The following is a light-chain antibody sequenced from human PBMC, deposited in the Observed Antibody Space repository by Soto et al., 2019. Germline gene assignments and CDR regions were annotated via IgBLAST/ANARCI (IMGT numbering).Light chain of an antibody. CDR3: QQLDSYPIT. J-gene: IGKJ5*01. V-gene: IGKV1-9*01. Sequence: DIQLTQSPSFLSASVGDRFTITCRASQGISSFLGWYQQKPGKAPKLLIYDVSTLQSGVPSRFSGSGSGNEFTLTISSLQPEDFATYYCQQLDSYPITFGQGTRLEIK. CDR2: DVS. CDR1: QGISSF.